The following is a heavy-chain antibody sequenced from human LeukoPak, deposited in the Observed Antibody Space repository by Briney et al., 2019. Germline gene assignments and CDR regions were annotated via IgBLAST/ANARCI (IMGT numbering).Heavy chain of an antibody. CDR1: GNTFTSYY. J-gene: IGHJ3*02. D-gene: IGHD3-16*01. CDR3: ARGVRLGTRQVSFDI. CDR2: INPSGGTT. Sequence: ASVKVSCKASGNTFTSYYMHWVRQAPGQGLEWMGVINPSGGTTTYAQKFQGRVTMTRDTSTSTVYMELSSLRSEDTAVYYCARGVRLGTRQVSFDIWGQGTMVTVSS. V-gene: IGHV1-46*01.